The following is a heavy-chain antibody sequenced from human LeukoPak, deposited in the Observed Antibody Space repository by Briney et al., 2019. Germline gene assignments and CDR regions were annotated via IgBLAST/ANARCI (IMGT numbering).Heavy chain of an antibody. CDR1: GFTFSSYA. V-gene: IGHV3-23*01. D-gene: IGHD6-13*01. CDR3: APGLTATGTGSWFDP. Sequence: GGSLRLSCAASGFTFSSYAMSWVRQAPGKGLEWVSAISGSGGSTYYADSVKGRFTISRDNSKNTLYLQMNSLRAEDTAVYYCAPGLTATGTGSWFDPWGQGTLVTVSS. J-gene: IGHJ5*02. CDR2: ISGSGGST.